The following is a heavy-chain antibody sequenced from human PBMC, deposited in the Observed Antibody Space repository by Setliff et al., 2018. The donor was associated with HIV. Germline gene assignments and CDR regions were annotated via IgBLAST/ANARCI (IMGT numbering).Heavy chain of an antibody. CDR1: GYIFTTHY. D-gene: IGHD3-22*01. CDR2: SNPSSRTT. Sequence: ASVKVSCKSSGYIFTTHYIHWVRQAPGQGIEWMGMSNPSSRTTIYAQKFRGRMTLTKDKSTTTVYMELSSLRSDDTAGYYCARGGRVDESRGYYYPLMYWGQGTLVTVSS. CDR3: ARGGRVDESRGYYYPLMY. J-gene: IGHJ4*02. V-gene: IGHV1-46*01.